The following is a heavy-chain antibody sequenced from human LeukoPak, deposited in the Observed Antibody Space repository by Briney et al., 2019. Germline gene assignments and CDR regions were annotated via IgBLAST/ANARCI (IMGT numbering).Heavy chain of an antibody. CDR1: GFTFTTSA. V-gene: IGHV1-58*01. CDR3: SYGSGWYAFDI. D-gene: IGHD3-10*01. CDR2: IVVASGKT. J-gene: IGHJ3*02. Sequence: SVRVSCKASGFTFTTSAVQWVRQARGQRLEWIGWIVVASGKTNYARKFQERVTITRDMSTSTSYMELSSLRSEDTAVYYCSYGSGWYAFDIWGQGTMLTVSS.